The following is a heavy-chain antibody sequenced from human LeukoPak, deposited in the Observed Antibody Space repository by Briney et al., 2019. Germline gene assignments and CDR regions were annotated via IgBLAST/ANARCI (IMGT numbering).Heavy chain of an antibody. CDR3: ARGRTLRYFAQYYFDY. Sequence: ASVKVSCKASGYTFTGYYMHWVRQAPGQGLEWMGWINPNSGGTNYAQKFQGRVTMTRDTSISTAYMELSRLRSDDTAVYYCARGRTLRYFAQYYFDYWGQGTLVTVSS. D-gene: IGHD3-9*01. J-gene: IGHJ4*02. CDR1: GYTFTGYY. V-gene: IGHV1-2*02. CDR2: INPNSGGT.